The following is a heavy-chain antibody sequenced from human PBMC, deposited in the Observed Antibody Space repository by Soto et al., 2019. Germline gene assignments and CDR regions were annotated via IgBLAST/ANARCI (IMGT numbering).Heavy chain of an antibody. CDR2: ISSSSSTI. D-gene: IGHD3-22*01. CDR3: VREPRYYYDSSGYLNWFDP. V-gene: IGHV3-48*02. CDR1: GFTFSSYS. Sequence: GGSLRLSCAASGFTFSSYSMNWVRQAPGKGLEWVSYISSSSSTIYYADSVKGRFTISRDNAKNSLYLKMNSLRDEDTAVYYCVREPRYYYDSSGYLNWFDPWGQGTLVTVSS. J-gene: IGHJ5*02.